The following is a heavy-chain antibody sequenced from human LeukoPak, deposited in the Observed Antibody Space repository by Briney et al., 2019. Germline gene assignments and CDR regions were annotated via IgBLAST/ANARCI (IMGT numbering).Heavy chain of an antibody. Sequence: GGSLRLSCAASGFTFSSYDMHWVRQATGKGLEWVSAIGTAGDTYYPGSVKGRFTISRDNAKNSLYLQMNSLRAEDTAVYYCARDLRIEDYYDSSGYYYPDYWGQGTLVTVSS. CDR1: GFTFSSYD. J-gene: IGHJ4*02. CDR3: ARDLRIEDYYDSSGYYYPDY. V-gene: IGHV3-13*01. CDR2: IGTAGDT. D-gene: IGHD3-22*01.